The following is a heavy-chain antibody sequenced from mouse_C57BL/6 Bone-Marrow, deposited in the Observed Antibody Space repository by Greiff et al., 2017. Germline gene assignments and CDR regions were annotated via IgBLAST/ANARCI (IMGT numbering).Heavy chain of an antibody. CDR3: ARAFITTVVAFDY. D-gene: IGHD1-1*01. CDR2: ISYDGSN. CDR1: GYSITSGYY. V-gene: IGHV3-6*01. Sequence: EVQLQQSGPGLVKPSQSLSLTCSVPGYSITSGYYWNWIRQFPGNKLEWMGYISYDGSNNYNPSLKNRISITRDTTKNQFLLKLNSVTTEDTATYYCARAFITTVVAFDYWGQGTTLTVSS. J-gene: IGHJ2*01.